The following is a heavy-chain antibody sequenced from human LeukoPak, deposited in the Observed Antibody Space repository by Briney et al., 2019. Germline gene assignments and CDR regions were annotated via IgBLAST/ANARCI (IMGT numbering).Heavy chain of an antibody. D-gene: IGHD4-11*01. CDR3: ARDKAVTTELTQYFHH. Sequence: ASVTVSCKASGLSLTHDGISWVRQAPGQGLVWMGWISFYNGDTLYAQNFQGRLTMTTDTSTSTAYMELRSLTSDDTAVYYCARDKAVTTELTQYFHHWGQGTLVTVSS. J-gene: IGHJ1*01. CDR1: GLSLTHDG. V-gene: IGHV1-18*01. CDR2: ISFYNGDT.